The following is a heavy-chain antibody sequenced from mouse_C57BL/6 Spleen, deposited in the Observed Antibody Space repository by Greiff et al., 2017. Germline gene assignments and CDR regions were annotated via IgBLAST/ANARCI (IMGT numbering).Heavy chain of an antibody. V-gene: IGHV1-81*01. J-gene: IGHJ1*03. CDR1: GYTFTSYG. D-gene: IGHD1-1*01. CDR2: ISPRSGST. Sequence: VKLLESGAELARPGASVKLSCKASGYTFTSYGISWVKQRPGQGLEWIGRISPRSGSTYYNEKFKGKATLTAVKSSSTAYMELRSLTSDDSAVYFCARTGVYEGSLDVWGTGTSVTVSS. CDR3: ARTGVYEGSLDV.